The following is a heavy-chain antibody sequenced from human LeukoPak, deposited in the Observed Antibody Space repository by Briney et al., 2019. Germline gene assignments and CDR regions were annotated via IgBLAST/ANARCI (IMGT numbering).Heavy chain of an antibody. D-gene: IGHD1-26*01. J-gene: IGHJ4*02. V-gene: IGHV4-4*07. CDR2: IYTSGST. CDR1: GGSISSYY. CDR3: AKDRYSGSFGDLDY. Sequence: PSETLSLTCTVSGGSISSYYWSWIRQPAGKGLEWIGRIYTSGSTNYNPSLKSRVTMSVDTSKNQFSLKLSSVTAADTAVYYCAKDRYSGSFGDLDYWGQGTLVTVSS.